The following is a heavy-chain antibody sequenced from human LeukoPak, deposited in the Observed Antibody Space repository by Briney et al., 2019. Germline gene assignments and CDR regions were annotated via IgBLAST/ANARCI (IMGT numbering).Heavy chain of an antibody. J-gene: IGHJ4*02. CDR2: INSDGSST. Sequence: GGSLRLSCAAPGFTFSNYWMHWVRQAPGRGLVWVSCINSDGSSTTYADSVKGRFTISRDNAKNTLYLQMNSLGAEDTAVYYCVRAKGEYQLLMRYWGQGTLVTVSS. V-gene: IGHV3-74*01. CDR1: GFTFSNYW. CDR3: VRAKGEYQLLMRY. D-gene: IGHD2-2*01.